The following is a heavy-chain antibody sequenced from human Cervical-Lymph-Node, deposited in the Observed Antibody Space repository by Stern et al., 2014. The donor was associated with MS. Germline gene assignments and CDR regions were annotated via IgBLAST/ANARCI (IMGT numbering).Heavy chain of an antibody. J-gene: IGHJ6*02. CDR1: GYTFTSYG. CDR2: ISAYNGNT. D-gene: IGHD4-11*01. CDR3: ARDPPYLQNYYYYGMDV. V-gene: IGHV1-18*01. Sequence: QVQLVQSGAEVKKPGASGKVSCKASGYTFTSYGISWVRQAPGQGLEWMGWISAYNGNTNYAQKLQGRVTMTTDTSTSTAYMELRSLRSDDTAVYYCARDPPYLQNYYYYGMDVWGQGTTVTVSS.